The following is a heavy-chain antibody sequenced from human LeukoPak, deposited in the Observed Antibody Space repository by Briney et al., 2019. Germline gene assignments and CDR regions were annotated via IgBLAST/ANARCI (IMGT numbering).Heavy chain of an antibody. CDR2: ISGSGGST. D-gene: IGHD3-16*02. Sequence: GGSLRLSCAASGFTFSSYAMSWVRQAPGKGLEWVSAISGSGGSTYYADSVKGRFTISRDNSKNTLYLQMNSLRAEDTAVYYCAKIMPNMITFGGVIGAVDYWGQGTLVTVSS. CDR3: AKIMPNMITFGGVIGAVDY. J-gene: IGHJ4*02. V-gene: IGHV3-23*01. CDR1: GFTFSSYA.